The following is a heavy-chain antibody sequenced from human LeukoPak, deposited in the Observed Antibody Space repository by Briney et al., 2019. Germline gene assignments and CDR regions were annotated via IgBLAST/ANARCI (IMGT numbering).Heavy chain of an antibody. V-gene: IGHV1-69*01. J-gene: IGHJ6*03. CDR3: ARGVLWFGELWDYYYMDV. Sequence: SVKVSCKAPADTFTRYAISWVRQAPGQGLEWMGGIIPIFSTANYAQKFQGRVTITADESTSTAYMELSSLRSEDTAVYYCARGVLWFGELWDYYYMDVWGKGTTVTISS. CDR1: ADTFTRYA. CDR2: IIPIFSTA. D-gene: IGHD3-10*01.